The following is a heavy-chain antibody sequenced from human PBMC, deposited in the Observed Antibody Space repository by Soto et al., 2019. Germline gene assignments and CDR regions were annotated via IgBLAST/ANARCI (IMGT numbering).Heavy chain of an antibody. CDR1: GFTFSSYG. CDR2: IWYDGSNK. V-gene: IGHV3-33*01. J-gene: IGHJ4*02. CDR3: ARELADYYDSSGYYYSGFDY. D-gene: IGHD3-22*01. Sequence: QVQLVESGGGVVQPGRSLRLSCAASGFTFSSYGMHWVRQAPGKGLEWVAVIWYDGSNKYYADSVKGRFTISRDNSKNTVYLQMNSLRAEDTAVYYCARELADYYDSSGYYYSGFDYWGQGTLVTVSS.